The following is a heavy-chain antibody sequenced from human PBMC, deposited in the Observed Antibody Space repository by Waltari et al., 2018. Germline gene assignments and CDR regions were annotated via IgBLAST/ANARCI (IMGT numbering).Heavy chain of an antibody. CDR3: AKDLKDYDFWSTIDY. J-gene: IGHJ4*02. CDR2: ISEEGRNK. V-gene: IGHV3-30*18. D-gene: IGHD3-3*01. Sequence: QVQLVESGGGVVQPGRSLRLSCAASGFTFSSYGMHWVRQAPGKGLEWVAVISEEGRNKYYADSVKGRFTISRDNSKNTLYLQMNSLRAEDTAVYYCAKDLKDYDFWSTIDYWGQGTLVTVSS. CDR1: GFTFSSYG.